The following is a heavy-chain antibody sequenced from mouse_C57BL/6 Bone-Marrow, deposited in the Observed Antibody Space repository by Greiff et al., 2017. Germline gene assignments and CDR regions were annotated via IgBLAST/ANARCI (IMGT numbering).Heavy chain of an antibody. CDR2: IHPNSGST. D-gene: IGHD3-2*02. CDR1: GYTFTSYW. Sequence: QVQLQQPGAELVKPGASVKLSCKASGYTFTSYWMHWVKQRPGQGLEWIGMIHPNSGSTNYNEKFKSKATLTVDKSSSTAYMQLSSLTSEDSAVSYCARRSSGYWFAYWGQGTLVTVSA. CDR3: ARRSSGYWFAY. V-gene: IGHV1-64*01. J-gene: IGHJ3*01.